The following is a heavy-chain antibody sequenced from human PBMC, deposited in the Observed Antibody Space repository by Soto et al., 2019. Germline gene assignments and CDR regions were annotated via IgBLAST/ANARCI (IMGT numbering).Heavy chain of an antibody. CDR1: GFSFSSNW. V-gene: IGHV3-7*01. CDR2: INQDGSEK. J-gene: IGHJ4*02. Sequence: GGSLRLSCTASGFSFSSNWMSWVRQAPGKGPEWVVNINQDGSEKYCADSVKGRFTISRDNAKNSLYLQIDSLRVEDTALYYCFNVAFGYWGRGTLVTVSS. CDR3: FNVAFGY.